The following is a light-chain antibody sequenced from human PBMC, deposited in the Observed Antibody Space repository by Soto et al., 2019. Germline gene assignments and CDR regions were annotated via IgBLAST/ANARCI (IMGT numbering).Light chain of an antibody. CDR2: EGS. Sequence: QSVLTQPASVSGSPGQSITISCTGTSSDVGSYNLVSWYQQHPGKAPKLMIYEGSKRPSGVSNRFSGSKSGNTASLTISGLQADDEADYFCCSYTASDIGVFGGGTQLTVL. V-gene: IGLV2-14*02. CDR1: SSDVGSYNL. CDR3: CSYTASDIGV. J-gene: IGLJ3*02.